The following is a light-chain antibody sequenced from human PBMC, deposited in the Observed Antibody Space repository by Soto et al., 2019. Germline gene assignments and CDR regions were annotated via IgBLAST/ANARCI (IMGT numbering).Light chain of an antibody. Sequence: EIVLKQSPATLSLSPGERATLSCRASESVSRYLAWYQQKPGQAPRLLMYDASNRATGIPARFSGSGSGTDFTLTISSLEPEDSAVYYCQQRSNWLFGGGTKVEIK. CDR3: QQRSNWL. V-gene: IGKV3-11*01. J-gene: IGKJ4*01. CDR2: DAS. CDR1: ESVSRY.